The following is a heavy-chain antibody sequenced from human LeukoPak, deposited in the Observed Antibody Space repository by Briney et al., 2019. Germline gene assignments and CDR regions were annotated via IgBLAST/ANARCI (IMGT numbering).Heavy chain of an antibody. V-gene: IGHV3-21*01. J-gene: IGHJ4*02. Sequence: PGGSLTLSCAASGFTFSSYSMNWVRQAPGKGLEWVSSISSSSSYIYYADSVKGRFTISRDNAKNSLYLQMNSLRAEDTAVYYCARGNTIFGVVINALDYWGQGTLVTVSS. CDR1: GFTFSSYS. CDR2: ISSSSSYI. CDR3: ARGNTIFGVVINALDY. D-gene: IGHD3-3*01.